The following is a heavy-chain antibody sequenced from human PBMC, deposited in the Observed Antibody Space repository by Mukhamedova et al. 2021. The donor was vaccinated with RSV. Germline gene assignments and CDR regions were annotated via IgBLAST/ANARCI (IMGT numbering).Heavy chain of an antibody. D-gene: IGHD2/OR15-2a*01. CDR2: ISSSSSYI. V-gene: IGHV3-21*01. Sequence: GEGLEWVSSISSSSSYIYYADSVKGRFTISRDNAKNSLYLQMNSLRAEDTAVYYCARGIDGMDVWGQGTTVTVSS. CDR3: ARGIDGMDV. J-gene: IGHJ6*02.